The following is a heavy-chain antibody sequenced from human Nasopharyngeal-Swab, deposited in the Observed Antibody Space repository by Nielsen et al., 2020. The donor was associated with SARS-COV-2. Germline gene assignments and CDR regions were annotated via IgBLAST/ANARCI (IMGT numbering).Heavy chain of an antibody. CDR3: ARRVARAPRHEGDYYYGMDV. D-gene: IGHD3-16*01. V-gene: IGHV4-39*01. J-gene: IGHJ6*02. CDR2: IYYSGST. Sequence: RQAPGKGLEWIGSIYYSGSTYYNPSLKSRVTISVDTSKNQFSLKLSSVTAADTAVYYYARRVARAPRHEGDYYYGMDVWGQGTTVTVSS.